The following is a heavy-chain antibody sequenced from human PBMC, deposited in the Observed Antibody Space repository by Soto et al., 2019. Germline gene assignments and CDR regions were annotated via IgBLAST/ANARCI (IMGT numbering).Heavy chain of an antibody. CDR3: ARFRVDGDSVP. CDR1: GFAFSNYW. J-gene: IGHJ5*02. V-gene: IGHV3-74*01. Sequence: ELQLVQSGGGLVQPGGSLRLSCAASGFAFSNYWMHWVRQAPGKGLVWVSRINGDGSSTSYADSVRGRFTISRDNAENALYLQMNRLSPEDTALYYCARFRVDGDSVPWGQGTLVTVSS. D-gene: IGHD4-17*01. CDR2: INGDGSST.